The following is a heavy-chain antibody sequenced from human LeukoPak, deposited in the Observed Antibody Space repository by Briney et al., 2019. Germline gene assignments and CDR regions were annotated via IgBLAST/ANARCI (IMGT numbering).Heavy chain of an antibody. CDR3: ARGIEYSSSWGLGY. CDR1: GDSISNYY. V-gene: IGHV4-59*01. CDR2: IYYSGST. D-gene: IGHD6-6*01. Sequence: PSETLSLTCTVSGDSISNYYWSWIRQPPGKGLEWIGYIYYSGSTNYNPSLKSRVTISVDTSKNQFSLKLNSVTAADTAVYYCARGIEYSSSWGLGYWGQGTLVTVSS. J-gene: IGHJ4*02.